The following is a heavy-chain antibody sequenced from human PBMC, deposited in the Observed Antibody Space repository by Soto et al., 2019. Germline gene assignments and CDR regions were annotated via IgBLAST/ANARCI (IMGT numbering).Heavy chain of an antibody. CDR2: IIPIFATA. V-gene: IGHV1-69*13. Sequence: GASVKVSCKASGGTFSSYAINWVRQAPGQGPEWLGKIIPIFATASYAQNFQGRVTLTADESTSTAYMELSRLRSEDTAVYYCAKEARVRSPAGDYFDHWAQGTLVTVSS. CDR3: AKEARVRSPAGDYFDH. D-gene: IGHD2-21*01. J-gene: IGHJ4*02. CDR1: GGTFSSYA.